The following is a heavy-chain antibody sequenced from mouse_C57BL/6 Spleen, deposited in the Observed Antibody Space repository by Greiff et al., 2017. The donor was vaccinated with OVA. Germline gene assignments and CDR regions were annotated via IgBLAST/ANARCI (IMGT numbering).Heavy chain of an antibody. V-gene: IGHV1-69*01. D-gene: IGHD2-4*01. Sequence: QVQLQQPGAELVMPGASVKLSCKASGYTFTSYWMHWVKQRPGQGLEWIGEIDPSDSYTNYNQKFKGKSTLTVDKSSSTAYMQLSSLTSEDSAVYYCARGDYDDHPWFAYWGQGTLVTVSA. J-gene: IGHJ3*01. CDR3: ARGDYDDHPWFAY. CDR1: GYTFTSYW. CDR2: IDPSDSYT.